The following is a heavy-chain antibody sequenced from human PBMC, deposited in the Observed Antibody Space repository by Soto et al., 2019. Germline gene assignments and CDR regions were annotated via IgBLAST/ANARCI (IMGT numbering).Heavy chain of an antibody. Sequence: SLQVSYKVSGSIFSNYVISWVRQAPGHGLEWLGRIIPIFNSTKYAQSFQGRVTITADKSTSTASLELSSLRSDDTAVYYCAREGRGKKAGYNGLVSLGYWGQGTLVTVSS. CDR2: IIPIFNST. D-gene: IGHD2-2*02. CDR1: GSIFSNYV. V-gene: IGHV1-69*06. J-gene: IGHJ4*02. CDR3: AREGRGKKAGYNGLVSLGY.